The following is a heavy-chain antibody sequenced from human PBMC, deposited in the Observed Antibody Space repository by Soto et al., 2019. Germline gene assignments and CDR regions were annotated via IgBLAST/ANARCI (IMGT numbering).Heavy chain of an antibody. CDR1: GGSISSDGYV. V-gene: IGHV4-30-4*01. CDR3: ARRADTGNWFDP. CDR2: IYYSGST. Sequence: QVQLQESGPGLVKPSQTLSLTCTVSGGSISSDGYVWSWSRQAPGKGLEWIGYIYYSGSTYYNPSLKSRVTISVDTSKNQFSLRVSSVTAADTAVYYCARRADTGNWFDPWGQGTLVTVSS. J-gene: IGHJ5*01.